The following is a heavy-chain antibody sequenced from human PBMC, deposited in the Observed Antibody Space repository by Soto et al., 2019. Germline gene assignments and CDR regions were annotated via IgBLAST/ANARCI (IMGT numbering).Heavy chain of an antibody. V-gene: IGHV3-33*01. CDR3: AREDTDVWSGYLSLDE. CDR2: IWYDGSNK. Sequence: GGSLRLSCAASGFTFSSYGMHWVRQAPGKGLEWVAVIWYDGSNKYYADSVKGRFTISRDNSKNTLYLQMNSLRAEDTAVYYCAREDTDVWSGYLSLDEWGQGNLVTVYS. J-gene: IGHJ4*02. CDR1: GFTFSSYG. D-gene: IGHD3-3*01.